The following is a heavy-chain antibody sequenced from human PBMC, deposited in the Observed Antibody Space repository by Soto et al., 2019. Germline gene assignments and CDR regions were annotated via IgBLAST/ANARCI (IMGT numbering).Heavy chain of an antibody. CDR1: GFTFSSYG. J-gene: IGHJ4*02. Sequence: LRLSCAASGFTFSSYGMHWVRQAPGKGLEWVAVIWYDGSDKKYAESVKGRFTISRDNSKNTLYLQMNGLRDEDTAVYYCARDRTSSGYYYNDWGQGTLVT. V-gene: IGHV3-33*01. CDR3: ARDRTSSGYYYND. CDR2: IWYDGSDK. D-gene: IGHD3-22*01.